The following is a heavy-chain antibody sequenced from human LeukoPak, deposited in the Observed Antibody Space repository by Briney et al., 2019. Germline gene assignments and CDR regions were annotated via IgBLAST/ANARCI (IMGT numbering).Heavy chain of an antibody. Sequence: GASVKVSCKASGYTFTSYGISWVRQAPGQGLEWMGWISAYNGNTNYAQKLQGRVTMTTDTSTSTAYMELRSLRSEDTAVYYCARDKGIPRGGGANWFDPWGQGTLVTVSS. CDR2: ISAYNGNT. D-gene: IGHD2-21*01. J-gene: IGHJ5*02. V-gene: IGHV1-18*01. CDR3: ARDKGIPRGGGANWFDP. CDR1: GYTFTSYG.